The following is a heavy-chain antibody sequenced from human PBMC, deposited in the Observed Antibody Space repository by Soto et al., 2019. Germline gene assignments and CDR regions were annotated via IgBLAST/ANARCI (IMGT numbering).Heavy chain of an antibody. CDR1: GGSMSKYY. J-gene: IGHJ5*01. CDR3: ARQTTYSSSWYDY. D-gene: IGHD6-13*01. V-gene: IGHV4-4*07. CDR2: IYTSGAT. Sequence: QVQLQESGPGLVKASETLSLTCTVSGGSMSKYYLAWIRQPAGKGLEWIGRIYTSGATNYNPSLKSRVTMSVDTSKNQFSLNLSSVTAADTALYFCARQTTYSSSWYDYWGHGTLVTVPS.